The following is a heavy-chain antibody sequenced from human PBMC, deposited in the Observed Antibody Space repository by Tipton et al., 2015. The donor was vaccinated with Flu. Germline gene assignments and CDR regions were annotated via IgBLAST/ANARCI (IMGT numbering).Heavy chain of an antibody. Sequence: TLSLTCTVSGGSISSYYWSWIRQPPGKGLEWIGYIYYSGSTNYNPSLKSRVTISVDTSKNQFSLKLSSVTAADTAVYYCARGRYCSSTSRYWFDPWGQGTLVTVSS. V-gene: IGHV4-59*01. D-gene: IGHD2-2*01. CDR1: GGSISSYY. J-gene: IGHJ5*02. CDR2: IYYSGST. CDR3: ARGRYCSSTSRYWFDP.